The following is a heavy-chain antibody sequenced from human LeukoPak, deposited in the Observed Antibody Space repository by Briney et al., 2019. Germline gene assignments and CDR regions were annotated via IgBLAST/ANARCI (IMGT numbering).Heavy chain of an antibody. V-gene: IGHV4-34*01. J-gene: IGHJ4*02. CDR1: GGSFSGYY. Sequence: SETLSLTCAVYGGSFSGYYWSWIRQPPGKGLEWIGEINHSGSTNYNPSLKSRITISVDTSKNQFSLKLSSVTAADTAVYYCASRRGPYSSSSDWGQGTLVTASS. CDR3: ASRRGPYSSSSD. D-gene: IGHD6-13*01. CDR2: INHSGST.